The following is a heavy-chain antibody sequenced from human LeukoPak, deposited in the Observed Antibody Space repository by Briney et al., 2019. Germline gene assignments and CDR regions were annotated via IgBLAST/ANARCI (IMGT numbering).Heavy chain of an antibody. D-gene: IGHD3-16*02. J-gene: IGHJ4*02. CDR1: GYTFTSYD. V-gene: IGHV1-8*01. CDR2: MNPNSGNT. CDR3: ARIGLRGVIISRPLDY. Sequence: ASVKVSCKASGYTFTSYDINWVRQATGQGLEWMGWMNPNSGNTGYAQKFQGRVTMTRNTSISTACMELSSLRSEDTAVYYCARIGLRGVIISRPLDYWGQGALVTVSS.